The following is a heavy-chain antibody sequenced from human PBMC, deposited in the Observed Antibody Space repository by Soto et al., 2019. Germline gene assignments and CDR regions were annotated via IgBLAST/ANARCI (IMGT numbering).Heavy chain of an antibody. Sequence: EVQLLESGGGLVQPGGSLRLSCAASGFTFSSYGMSWVRQAPGKGLEWVSAISGSGGSTYYADSVKGRFTISRDNSNNTLYLQMNSLRAEDTAVYYCAKHTHSSSWYQYFDYWGQGTLVTVSS. CDR2: ISGSGGST. J-gene: IGHJ4*02. CDR1: GFTFSSYG. V-gene: IGHV3-23*01. D-gene: IGHD6-13*01. CDR3: AKHTHSSSWYQYFDY.